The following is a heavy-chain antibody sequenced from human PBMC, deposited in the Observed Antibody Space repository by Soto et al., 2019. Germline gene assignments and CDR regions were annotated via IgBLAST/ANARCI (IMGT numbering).Heavy chain of an antibody. J-gene: IGHJ6*02. CDR2: INPSGGST. D-gene: IGHD5-18*01. Sequence: QVQLVQSGAEVKKPGASVKVSCKASGYTFTSYYMHWVRQAPGQGLEWMGIINPSGGSTSYAQKFQGRVTMTRDTSTSTVYMELSSLRSEDTAVYYCARVRHIQLWSRRDYYGMDVWGQGTTVTVSS. CDR3: ARVRHIQLWSRRDYYGMDV. V-gene: IGHV1-46*03. CDR1: GYTFTSYY.